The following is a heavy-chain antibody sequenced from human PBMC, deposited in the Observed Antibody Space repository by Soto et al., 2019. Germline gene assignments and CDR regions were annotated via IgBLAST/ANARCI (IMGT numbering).Heavy chain of an antibody. CDR3: TRAHKPPFYYDFWSGYYQSRFDY. V-gene: IGHV3-49*04. D-gene: IGHD3-3*01. CDR1: GFTFGDYA. J-gene: IGHJ4*02. CDR2: IRSKAYGGTT. Sequence: GGSLRLSCTASGFTFGDYAMSWVRQAPGKGLEWVGFIRSKAYGGTTEYAASVKGRFTISRDDSKSIAYLQMNSLKTEDTAVYYCTRAHKPPFYYDFWSGYYQSRFDYWGQGTLVTVSS.